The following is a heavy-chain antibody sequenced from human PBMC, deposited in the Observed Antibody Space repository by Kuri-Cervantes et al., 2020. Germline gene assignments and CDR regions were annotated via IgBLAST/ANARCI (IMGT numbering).Heavy chain of an antibody. CDR1: GFSFDNYA. CDR3: TTGMI. J-gene: IGHJ4*02. CDR2: IKSKVDGGTT. Sequence: GESLKISCAASGFSFDNYAMSWVRQAPGEGLEWVGHIKSKVDGGTTDYAAPVKGRFIISRNDSKNTLFLHMNSLKTEDSAVYYCTTGMIWGQGTLVTVSS. V-gene: IGHV3-15*01. D-gene: IGHD3-16*01.